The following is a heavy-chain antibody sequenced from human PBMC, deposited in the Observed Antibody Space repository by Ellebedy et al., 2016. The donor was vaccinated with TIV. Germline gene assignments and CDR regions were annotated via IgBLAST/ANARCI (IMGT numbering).Heavy chain of an antibody. CDR3: AKGRGGGSDTSAPRYYFDY. V-gene: IGHV3-23*01. D-gene: IGHD3-22*01. CDR2: ISSTGSRT. CDR1: GFTFSSYA. Sequence: GESLKISCAASGFTFSSYAMSWVRQAPGKGLEWVSTISSTGSRTYYADSVEARFIISRDNSKKTLYLQMNSLRAEDTAVYYCAKGRGGGSDTSAPRYYFDYWGLGTLVTVSS. J-gene: IGHJ4*02.